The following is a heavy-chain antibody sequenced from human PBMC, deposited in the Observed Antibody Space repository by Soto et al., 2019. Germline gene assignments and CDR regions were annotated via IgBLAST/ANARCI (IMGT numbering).Heavy chain of an antibody. J-gene: IGHJ6*02. CDR2: IYNSGST. V-gene: IGHV4-59*01. Sequence: QVQLQESGPGLVKTSETLSLTCTVSGGSISSYFWSWIRQPPGKGLEWIGYIYNSGSTNYNPSLKSRVTISVDTSKNQFSLKVTSVITADTAVYYCARGAAAAGTGLAPRFYHGMDVWGQGTTVTVSS. CDR3: ARGAAAAGTGLAPRFYHGMDV. CDR1: GGSISSYF. D-gene: IGHD6-13*01.